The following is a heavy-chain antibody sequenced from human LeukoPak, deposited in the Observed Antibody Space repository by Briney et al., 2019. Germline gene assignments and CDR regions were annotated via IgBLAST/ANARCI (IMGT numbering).Heavy chain of an antibody. CDR2: INPSGGST. V-gene: IGHV1-46*01. J-gene: IGHJ4*02. CDR1: GYTFTSYY. CDR3: ARERVSHCYDY. Sequence: ASVKVSCKASGYTFTSYYMHWVRQAPGQGLEWMGIINPSGGSTSYAQKFQGRVTMTRDMSTSTVYMELSSLRSEDTAVYYCARERVSHCYDYWGQGTLVTVSS.